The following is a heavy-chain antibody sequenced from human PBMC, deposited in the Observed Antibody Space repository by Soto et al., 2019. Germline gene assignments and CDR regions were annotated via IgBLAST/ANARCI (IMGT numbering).Heavy chain of an antibody. V-gene: IGHV4-59*08. CDR3: ARQAGAFGYYMDV. CDR1: AGSISNHY. Sequence: ASETLSLTCTVSAGSISNHYWSWIRQPPGKGLEWIGHIYYSGTTNYNPPLKSRVTISVDTSKNQFSLKMSSVTAADTAVYFCARQAGAFGYYMDVWGKGPTVTVSS. J-gene: IGHJ6*03. D-gene: IGHD3-16*01. CDR2: IYYSGTT.